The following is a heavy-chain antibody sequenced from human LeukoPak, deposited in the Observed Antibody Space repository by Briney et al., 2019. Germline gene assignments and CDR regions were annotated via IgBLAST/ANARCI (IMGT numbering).Heavy chain of an antibody. CDR1: GGTFSSYA. D-gene: IGHD2-2*01. CDR3: ASSYCSSTSCYPLFDY. V-gene: IGHV1-69*01. Sequence: GSSVKVSCKASGGTFSSYAISWVRQAPGQGLEWMGGTIPIFGTANYAQKFQGRVTITADESTSTAYMELSSLRSEDTAVYYCASSYCSSTSCYPLFDYWGQGTLVTVSS. CDR2: TIPIFGTA. J-gene: IGHJ4*02.